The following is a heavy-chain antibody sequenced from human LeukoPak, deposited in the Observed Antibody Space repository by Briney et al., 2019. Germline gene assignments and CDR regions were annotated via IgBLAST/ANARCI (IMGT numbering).Heavy chain of an antibody. Sequence: ASVKVSCKASGYTFTGYYMHWVRQAPGQGLEWMGWINPNSGGTNYAQKFQGRVTMTRDTSINTAYMELSRLRSDDTAVYYCARILSIVVVPAANPGYYYMDVWGKGTTVTVSS. CDR1: GYTFTGYY. V-gene: IGHV1-2*02. D-gene: IGHD2-2*01. CDR3: ARILSIVVVPAANPGYYYMDV. J-gene: IGHJ6*03. CDR2: INPNSGGT.